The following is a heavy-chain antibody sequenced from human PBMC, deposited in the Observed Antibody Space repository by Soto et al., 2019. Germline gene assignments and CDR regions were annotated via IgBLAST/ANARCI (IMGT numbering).Heavy chain of an antibody. Sequence: PSETLYLTCAVYGGSFSGYYWSWIRQPPGKGLEWIGEINHSGSTNYNPSLKSRVTISVDTSKNQFSLKLSSVTAADTAVYYCARSPTYDSTDYWGQGTLVTVSS. V-gene: IGHV4-34*01. CDR1: GGSFSGYY. CDR2: INHSGST. CDR3: ARSPTYDSTDY. D-gene: IGHD3-22*01. J-gene: IGHJ4*02.